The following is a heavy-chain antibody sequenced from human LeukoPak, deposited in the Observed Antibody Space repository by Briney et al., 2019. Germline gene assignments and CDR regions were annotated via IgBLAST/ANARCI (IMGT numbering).Heavy chain of an antibody. Sequence: SETPSLTCTVSGGSLSTFYWSWIRQPPGKGLEWIGCIYYSGTTNYNPSLKSRVTISVDTSKNQFSLKLSSVTAADTAVYYCATHSSSSNLFDYWGQGTLVTVSS. J-gene: IGHJ4*02. CDR2: IYYSGTT. V-gene: IGHV4-59*01. CDR3: ATHSSSSNLFDY. CDR1: GGSLSTFY. D-gene: IGHD6-6*01.